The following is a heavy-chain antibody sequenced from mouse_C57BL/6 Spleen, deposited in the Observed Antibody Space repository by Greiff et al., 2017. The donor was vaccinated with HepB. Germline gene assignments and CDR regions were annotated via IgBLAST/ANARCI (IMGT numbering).Heavy chain of an antibody. D-gene: IGHD4-1*01. J-gene: IGHJ2*01. CDR1: GFNIKDYY. V-gene: IGHV14-2*01. Sequence: VQLKQSGAELVKPGASVKLSCTASGFNIKDYYMHWVKQRTEQGLEWIGRIDPEDGETKYALKFQGKATITADTSSNTAYLQLSSLTSEDTAVYYCASWDAYFDYWGQGTTLTVSS. CDR2: IDPEDGET. CDR3: ASWDAYFDY.